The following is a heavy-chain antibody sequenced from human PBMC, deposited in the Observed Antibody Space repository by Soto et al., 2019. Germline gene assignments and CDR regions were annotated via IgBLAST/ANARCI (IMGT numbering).Heavy chain of an antibody. V-gene: IGHV3-7*01. CDR2: IKKDGSER. CDR3: TRDGL. Sequence: PGGSLRLSCAGSGFTFSSYSMNWVRQAPGKGPEWVANIKKDGSERHYVDSVKGRFTTSRDNAKNSLYLQMNSLTAEDTAVYYCTRDGLWGQGTLVTVSS. J-gene: IGHJ4*02. CDR1: GFTFSSYS.